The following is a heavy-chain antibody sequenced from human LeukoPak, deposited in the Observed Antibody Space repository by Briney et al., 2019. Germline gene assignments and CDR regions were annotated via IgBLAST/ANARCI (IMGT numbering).Heavy chain of an antibody. CDR2: ISGSGGST. D-gene: IGHD1-26*01. CDR1: GFTFSSYA. CDR3: ASEEWELQGDYYFDY. V-gene: IGHV3-23*01. J-gene: IGHJ4*02. Sequence: HPGGSLRLSCAASGFTFSSYAMSWVRQAPGKGLEWVSAISGSGGSTYYADFVKGRFTISRANSKNTLYLQMNSLRAEDTDVYYCASEEWELQGDYYFDYWGQGTLVTVSS.